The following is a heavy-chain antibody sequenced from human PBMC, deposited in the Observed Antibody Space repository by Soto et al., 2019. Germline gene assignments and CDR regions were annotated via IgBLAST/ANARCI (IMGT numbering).Heavy chain of an antibody. CDR3: AREVDYYDSSGYFDY. V-gene: IGHV1-69*12. D-gene: IGHD3-22*01. CDR2: IIPIFGTA. J-gene: IGHJ4*02. Sequence: QGQLVQSGAEVKKPGSSVKDACKASGGTYSSYAISWVRQAPGQGLEWMGGIIPIFGTANYAQKFQGRVTITADESTSTAYMELSSLRSEDTAVYYCAREVDYYDSSGYFDYWGQGTLVTVSS. CDR1: GGTYSSYA.